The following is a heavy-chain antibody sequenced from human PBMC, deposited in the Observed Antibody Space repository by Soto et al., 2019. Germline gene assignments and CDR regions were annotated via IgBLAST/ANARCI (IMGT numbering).Heavy chain of an antibody. CDR2: INAGNGKT. Sequence: QVQLVQSGAEVKKPGASVKVSCKASGYTFTSYAMHWVRQAPGQRLEWMGLINAGNGKTKYSQKFQGRVTITRDTSASTAYMELSSMRSEATAVYYCATRLSGGTRNYYYYYMDVWGKGTPVTVSS. CDR3: ATRLSGGTRNYYYYYMDV. D-gene: IGHD2-15*01. J-gene: IGHJ6*03. CDR1: GYTFTSYA. V-gene: IGHV1-3*01.